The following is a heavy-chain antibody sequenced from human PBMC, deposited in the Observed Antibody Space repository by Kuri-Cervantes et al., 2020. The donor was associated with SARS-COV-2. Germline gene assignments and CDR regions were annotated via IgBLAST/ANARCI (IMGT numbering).Heavy chain of an antibody. CDR1: GGSISSYY. CDR3: ARGRAARPYYYYYMDV. V-gene: IGHV4-59*08. CDR2: IYYSRST. Sequence: GSLRLSCTVSGGSISSYYWSWIRQPPGKGLEWIGYIYYSRSTNYNPSLKSRVTISVDTSKNQFSLKLSSVTAADTAVYYCARGRAARPYYYYYMDVWGKGTTVTVSS. J-gene: IGHJ6*03. D-gene: IGHD6-6*01.